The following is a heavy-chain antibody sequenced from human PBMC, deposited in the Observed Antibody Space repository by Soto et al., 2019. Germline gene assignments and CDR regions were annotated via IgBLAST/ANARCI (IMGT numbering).Heavy chain of an antibody. CDR3: AKDELPIVLMVYRDGMDV. V-gene: IGHV3-30*18. CDR1: GFTFSNYD. J-gene: IGHJ6*02. Sequence: GGSLRLSCAASGFTFSNYDMHWVRQAPGKGLEWVAVISYDGSNKYYADSVKGLFTISRDNSKNTLYLQMNSLRAEDTAVYYCAKDELPIVLMVYRDGMDVWGQGTTVTVSS. CDR2: ISYDGSNK. D-gene: IGHD2-8*01.